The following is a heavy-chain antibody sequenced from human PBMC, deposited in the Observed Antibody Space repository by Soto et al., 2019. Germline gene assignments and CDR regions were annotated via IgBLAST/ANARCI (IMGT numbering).Heavy chain of an antibody. CDR1: GGTFSSYA. Sequence: GASVKVSCKASGGTFSSYAISWVRQAPGQGLEWMGGIIPIFGTANYAQKFQGRVTITADESTSTAYMELSSLRSEDTAVYYCQLVLVYYYYYGMDVWGQGTTVTVSS. CDR3: QLVLVYYYYYGMDV. CDR2: IIPIFGTA. J-gene: IGHJ6*02. V-gene: IGHV1-69*13. D-gene: IGHD6-6*01.